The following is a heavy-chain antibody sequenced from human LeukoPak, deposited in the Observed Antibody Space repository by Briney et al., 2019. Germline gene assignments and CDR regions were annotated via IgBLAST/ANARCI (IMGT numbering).Heavy chain of an antibody. Sequence: GGSLRLSCAASGFTLSTYSMNWVRQAPGKGLEWVSSISSSSSYIYYADSVKGRFTISRDNAKNSLYLQMNSLRAEDTAVYYCARTPIYGFWSGYSMDVWGKGTTVTVSS. CDR2: ISSSSSYI. CDR3: ARTPIYGFWSGYSMDV. CDR1: GFTLSTYS. V-gene: IGHV3-21*01. D-gene: IGHD3-3*01. J-gene: IGHJ6*04.